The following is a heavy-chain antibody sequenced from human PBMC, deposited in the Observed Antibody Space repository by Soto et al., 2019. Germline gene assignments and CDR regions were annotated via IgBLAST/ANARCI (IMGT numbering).Heavy chain of an antibody. J-gene: IGHJ6*02. Sequence: QVQLVQSGAEVKKPGSLVKVSCKASGGTFSSYTISWVRQAPGQGLEWMGRIIPILGIANYAQKFQGRVTITADKSTSTAYMELSSLRSEDTAVYYCASNPDTNIVVVPAALDVWGQGTTVTVSS. CDR1: GGTFSSYT. CDR3: ASNPDTNIVVVPAALDV. CDR2: IIPILGIA. D-gene: IGHD2-2*01. V-gene: IGHV1-69*02.